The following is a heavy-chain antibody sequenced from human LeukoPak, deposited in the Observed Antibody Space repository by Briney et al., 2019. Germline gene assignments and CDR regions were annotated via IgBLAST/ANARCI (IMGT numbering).Heavy chain of an antibody. CDR2: LNSDGSIT. CDR3: VREYCGGDCYTDF. J-gene: IGHJ4*02. Sequence: GGSLRLSCAASGFSFSLYWMHRVRQTPGKGLVWVSRLNSDGSITSYADSVKGRFTISRDNAKNTLYLEMNSLRAEDTAVYYCVREYCGGDCYTDFWGQGTLVTVSS. D-gene: IGHD2-21*02. V-gene: IGHV3-74*01. CDR1: GFSFSLYW.